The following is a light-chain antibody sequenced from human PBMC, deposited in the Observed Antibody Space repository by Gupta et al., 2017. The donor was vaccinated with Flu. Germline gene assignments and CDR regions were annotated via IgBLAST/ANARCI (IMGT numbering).Light chain of an antibody. J-gene: IGLJ3*02. CDR1: SSNIGSNT. CDR2: SNN. CDR3: AAGDDSLNGPV. V-gene: IGLV1-44*01. Sequence: GTPGQRVTISCSGSSSNIGSNTVNWYQQLPGTAPKLLIYSNNQRPSGVPDRFSGSKSGTSASLAISGRQSEDEADYYCAAGDDSLNGPVFGGGTKLTVL.